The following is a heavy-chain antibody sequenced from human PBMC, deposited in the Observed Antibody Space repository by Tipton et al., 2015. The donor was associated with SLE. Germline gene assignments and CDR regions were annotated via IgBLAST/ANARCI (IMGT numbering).Heavy chain of an antibody. D-gene: IGHD1-7*01. J-gene: IGHJ4*02. CDR2: VSFSRTV. CDR1: GGSISSYY. V-gene: IGHV4-39*07. CDR3: VRHQSGTMESV. Sequence: TLSLTCTVSGGSISSYYWAWIRQPPGKGLQWIGSVSFSRTVDYDPSLTSRISVSLDTSKKQVSLKLASVTAADTAAYYCVRHQSGTMESVWGQGTLVIVSS.